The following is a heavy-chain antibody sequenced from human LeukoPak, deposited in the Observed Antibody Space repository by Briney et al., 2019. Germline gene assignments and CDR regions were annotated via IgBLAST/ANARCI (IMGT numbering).Heavy chain of an antibody. J-gene: IGHJ4*02. CDR3: AREDYDSSGYYSDY. Sequence: PGGSLRLSYAASGFTVSSNYMSWVRQAPGKGLEWVSVIYSGGSTYYADSVKGRFTISRNNSKNTLYLQMNSLRAEDTAVYYCAREDYDSSGYYSDYWGQGTLVTVSS. D-gene: IGHD3-22*01. V-gene: IGHV3-53*01. CDR1: GFTVSSNY. CDR2: IYSGGST.